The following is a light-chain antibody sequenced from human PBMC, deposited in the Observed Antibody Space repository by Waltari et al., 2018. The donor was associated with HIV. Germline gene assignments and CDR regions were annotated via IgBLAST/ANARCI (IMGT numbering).Light chain of an antibody. Sequence: SYVLTQPPSVSVAPGQTARIPCGGDNIGTKTGHWYQQQPGPAPVVVVYDDSLRPSGIPERISGSNPGNTATLTISRVEAGDEADYYCQVWDDSSDHVIFGGGTKLTVL. V-gene: IGLV3-21*02. CDR1: NIGTKT. CDR2: DDS. J-gene: IGLJ2*01. CDR3: QVWDDSSDHVI.